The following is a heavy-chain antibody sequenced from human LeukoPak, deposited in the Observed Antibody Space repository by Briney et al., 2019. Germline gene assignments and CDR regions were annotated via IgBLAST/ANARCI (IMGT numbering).Heavy chain of an antibody. J-gene: IGHJ4*02. Sequence: GGSLRLSCAASGFTFSSYGMHWVRQAPGKGLEWVAVIWYDGSNKYYADSVKGRFTISRDNSKNTLYLQMNSLRAEDTAVYYCARGADLAPFDYWGRGTLVTVSS. V-gene: IGHV3-33*01. CDR2: IWYDGSNK. D-gene: IGHD6-19*01. CDR1: GFTFSSYG. CDR3: ARGADLAPFDY.